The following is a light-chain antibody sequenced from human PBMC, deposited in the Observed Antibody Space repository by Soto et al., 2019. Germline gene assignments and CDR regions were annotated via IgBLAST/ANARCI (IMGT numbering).Light chain of an antibody. CDR2: KAS. Sequence: DIQMTQSPSTLTSSVGDRVTITCRASQRISSWLAWYQQKPGTAPKLLISKASGLQSGVPSRFRGLGSGTEFSLIISNLQPNDSATYYCQQYNSYPYTFGQGTNLEIK. J-gene: IGKJ2*01. CDR3: QQYNSYPYT. CDR1: QRISSW. V-gene: IGKV1-5*03.